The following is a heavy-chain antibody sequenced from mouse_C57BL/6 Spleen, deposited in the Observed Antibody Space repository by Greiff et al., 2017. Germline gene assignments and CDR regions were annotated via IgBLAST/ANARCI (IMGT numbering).Heavy chain of an antibody. CDR3: ARWGTITTVVARDAMDY. CDR2: ILPGSGST. CDR1: GYTFTGYW. D-gene: IGHD1-1*01. J-gene: IGHJ4*01. Sequence: QVQLQQSGAELMKPGASVQLSCKATGYTFTGYWIEWVKQRPGHGLEWIGEILPGSGSTNYNEKFKGKATFTADTSSNTAYMQLSSLTTADSAIYYCARWGTITTVVARDAMDYWGQGTSVTVSS. V-gene: IGHV1-9*01.